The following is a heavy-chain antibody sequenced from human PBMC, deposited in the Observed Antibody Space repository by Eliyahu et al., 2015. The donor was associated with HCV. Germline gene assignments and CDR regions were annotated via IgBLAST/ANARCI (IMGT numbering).Heavy chain of an antibody. D-gene: IGHD3-10*01. CDR3: ARGMVRRYYAT. Sequence: QVQLQQWGAGLLKPSETLSLXCAXXGGSFXGYYWXXIRPPPGKGLEWIGEINHSGSTNYXPSLKSRVTISVDTSKNQFSLKLSSVTAADTAVYYCARGMVRRYYATWGRGTLVTVSS. CDR1: GGSFXGYY. CDR2: INHSGST. V-gene: IGHV4-34*01. J-gene: IGHJ2*01.